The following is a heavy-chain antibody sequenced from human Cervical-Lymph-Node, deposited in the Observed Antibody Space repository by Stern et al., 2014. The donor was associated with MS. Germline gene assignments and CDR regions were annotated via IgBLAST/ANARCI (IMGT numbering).Heavy chain of an antibody. V-gene: IGHV3-9*01. J-gene: IGHJ4*02. CDR3: AKDRTSSSWGVDY. CDR1: GFNFDDYG. Sequence: EEQLVESGGGLVQPGRSLRLSWAGSGFNFDDYGMHWVRQAPGKGLEGGTGISWNSDKIVYAESVKGRFTISRDNDKDSLYLQMDSLRVEDTALYYCAKDRTSSSWGVDYWGQGSLVTVSS. D-gene: IGHD6-13*01. CDR2: ISWNSDKI.